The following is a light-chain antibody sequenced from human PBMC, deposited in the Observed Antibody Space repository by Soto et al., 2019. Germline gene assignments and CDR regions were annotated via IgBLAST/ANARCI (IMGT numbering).Light chain of an antibody. CDR3: KKGANPPLT. CDR2: PSS. J-gene: IGKJ1*01. CDR1: QSFSRP. V-gene: IGKV1-39*01. Sequence: DIQMTQSPSSLSASVGDRVTISCRASQSFSRPLNWYQQKPGKAPNVLVFPSSTFQGGVPSRFSASGSVTDFTLTISSLQPEDVATYYCKKGANPPLTFGQGTKVEIK.